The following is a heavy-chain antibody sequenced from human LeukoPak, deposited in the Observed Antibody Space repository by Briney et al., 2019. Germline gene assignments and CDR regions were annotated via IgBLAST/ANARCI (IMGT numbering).Heavy chain of an antibody. CDR1: GGSFSGYY. Sequence: SETLSLTCAVYGGSFSGYYWSWIRQPPGKGLEWIGEINHSGSTNYNPSLKSRVTISVDTSKNQFFLKLSSVTAADTAVYYCARGFRYCSSTSCYVSGWFDPWGQGTLVTVSS. CDR3: ARGFRYCSSTSCYVSGWFDP. D-gene: IGHD2-2*01. J-gene: IGHJ5*02. V-gene: IGHV4-34*01. CDR2: INHSGST.